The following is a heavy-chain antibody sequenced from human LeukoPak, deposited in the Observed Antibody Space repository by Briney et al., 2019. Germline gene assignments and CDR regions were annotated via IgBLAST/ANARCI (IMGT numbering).Heavy chain of an antibody. D-gene: IGHD3-16*01. CDR1: SGSISSYY. J-gene: IGHJ5*02. Sequence: SETLSLTCTVSSGSISSYYWSWIRQPPGKGLEWIGYIYYSGSTNYNPSLKSRVTISVDTSKNQFSLKLSSVTAADTAVYYCARDLIRFDPWGQGTLVTVSS. CDR2: IYYSGST. V-gene: IGHV4-59*01. CDR3: ARDLIRFDP.